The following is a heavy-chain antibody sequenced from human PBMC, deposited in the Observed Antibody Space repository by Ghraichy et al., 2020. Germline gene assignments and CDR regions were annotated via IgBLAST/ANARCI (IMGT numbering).Heavy chain of an antibody. CDR1: GGSISSYY. CDR2: IYYSGST. V-gene: IGHV4-59*08. J-gene: IGHJ4*02. D-gene: IGHD2-2*01. CDR3: ASRSSTSWTFDY. Sequence: SQTLSLTCTVSGGSISSYYWSWIRQPPGKGLEWIGYIYYSGSTNYNPSLKSRVTISVDTSKNQFSLKLSSVTAADTAVYYCASRSSTSWTFDYWGQGTLVTVSS.